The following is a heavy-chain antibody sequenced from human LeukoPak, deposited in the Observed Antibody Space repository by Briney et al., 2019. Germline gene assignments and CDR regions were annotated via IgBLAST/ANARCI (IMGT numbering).Heavy chain of an antibody. V-gene: IGHV3-23*01. Sequence: GGSLRLSCAASGFTFSSYGMSWVRQAPGKGLEWVSAISGGGGSTYYVDSVKGRFTISRDNAKNSLYLQMNSLRAEDTAVYYCARDTSSGGYRYWGQGTLVTVSS. CDR3: ARDTSSGGYRY. D-gene: IGHD3-16*02. CDR1: GFTFSSYG. CDR2: ISGGGGST. J-gene: IGHJ4*02.